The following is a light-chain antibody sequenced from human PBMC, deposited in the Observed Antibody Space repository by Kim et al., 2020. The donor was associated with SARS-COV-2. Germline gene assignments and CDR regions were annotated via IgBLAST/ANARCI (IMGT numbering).Light chain of an antibody. CDR3: QAWDSYTVV. V-gene: IGLV3-1*01. J-gene: IGLJ3*02. CDR1: KLGNKY. Sequence: SYELTQPPSVSVSPGQTASITCSGDKLGNKYVSWYQQKPGQSPVLVVYYDTKRPSGIPERFSGSSSGITATLTISETQAMDEGDYYCQAWDSYTVVFGGGTQLTVL. CDR2: YDT.